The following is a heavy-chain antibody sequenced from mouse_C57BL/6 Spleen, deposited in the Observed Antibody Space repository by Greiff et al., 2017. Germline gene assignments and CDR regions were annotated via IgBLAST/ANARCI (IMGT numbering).Heavy chain of an antibody. V-gene: IGHV1-22*01. CDR2: INPNNGGT. CDR1: GYTFTDYN. J-gene: IGHJ3*01. D-gene: IGHD1-1*01. CDR3: VGSSYAWFAY. Sequence: EVQLQQSGPELVKPGASVKMSCKASGYTFTDYNMHWVKQSHGKSLEWIGYINPNNGGTSYNQKFKGKATLTVNKSSSTAYMELRSLTSEDSAVYYCVGSSYAWFAYWGQGTLVTVSA.